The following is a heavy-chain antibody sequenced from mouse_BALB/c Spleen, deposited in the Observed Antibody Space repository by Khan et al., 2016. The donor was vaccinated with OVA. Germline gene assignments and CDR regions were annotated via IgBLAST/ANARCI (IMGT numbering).Heavy chain of an antibody. CDR2: ISYSGST. Sequence: VQLKQSGPGLVKPSQSLSLTCTVTGYSITTNYAWDWIRQFPGNKLEWMGYISYSGSTSYNPSLKSRISITRDTSKNQFFLQLNSVTTEDTATDYCARKNYYGYAEEYWGQGTSVTVSS. J-gene: IGHJ4*01. CDR1: GYSITTNYA. V-gene: IGHV3-2*02. D-gene: IGHD1-1*01. CDR3: ARKNYYGYAEEY.